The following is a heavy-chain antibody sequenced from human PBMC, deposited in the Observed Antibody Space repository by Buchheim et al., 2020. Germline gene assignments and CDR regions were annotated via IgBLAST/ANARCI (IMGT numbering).Heavy chain of an antibody. Sequence: QVQLQESGPGLVKPSETLSLTCTVSGGSISSYYWSWIRQPPGKGLEWIGYIYYSGSTNYNPSLKSRVTISVDTSKNQFSLKLSSVTAADTAVHYCARGWGYSYGYHYYYYMDVWGKGTT. D-gene: IGHD5-18*01. J-gene: IGHJ6*03. CDR1: GGSISSYY. CDR3: ARGWGYSYGYHYYYYMDV. CDR2: IYYSGST. V-gene: IGHV4-59*01.